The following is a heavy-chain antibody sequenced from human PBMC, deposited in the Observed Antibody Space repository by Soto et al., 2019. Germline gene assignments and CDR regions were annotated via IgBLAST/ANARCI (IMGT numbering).Heavy chain of an antibody. D-gene: IGHD2-2*02. Sequence: ASVKVSCKASGYTFTSYAMHWVRQAPGQRLEWMGWINAGNGNTKYSQKFQGRVTITRDTSASTAYMELSSLRSEDTAVYYCARDRYCSSTSCYTLRLDHWGQGTLVTVSS. J-gene: IGHJ4*02. V-gene: IGHV1-3*01. CDR1: GYTFTSYA. CDR3: ARDRYCSSTSCYTLRLDH. CDR2: INAGNGNT.